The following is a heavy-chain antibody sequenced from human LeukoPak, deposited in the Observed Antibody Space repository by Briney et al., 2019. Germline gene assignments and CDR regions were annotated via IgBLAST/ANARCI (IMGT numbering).Heavy chain of an antibody. CDR3: ARGTSGIAVAGTSNWFDP. CDR2: MNPNSGNT. CDR1: GYTFTSYA. Sequence: ASVKVSCKASGYTFTSYAINWVRQATGQGLEWMGWMNPNSGNTGYAQKFQGRVTMTRNTSISTAYMELSSLKSEDTAVYYCARGTSGIAVAGTSNWFDPWGQGTLVTVPS. D-gene: IGHD6-19*01. J-gene: IGHJ5*02. V-gene: IGHV1-8*01.